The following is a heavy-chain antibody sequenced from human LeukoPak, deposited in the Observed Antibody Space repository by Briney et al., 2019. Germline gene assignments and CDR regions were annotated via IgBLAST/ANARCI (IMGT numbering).Heavy chain of an antibody. J-gene: IGHJ5*02. CDR1: GGSFSGYY. CDR3: ARGLMVRGVINWFDP. D-gene: IGHD3-10*01. Sequence: SETLSLTCAVYGGSFSGYYWSWIRQPPGKGLEWIGEINHSGSTNYNPSLKSRVTISVDTSKNQFSLKLSSVTAADTAVYYRARGLMVRGVINWFDPWGQGTLVTVSS. CDR2: INHSGST. V-gene: IGHV4-34*01.